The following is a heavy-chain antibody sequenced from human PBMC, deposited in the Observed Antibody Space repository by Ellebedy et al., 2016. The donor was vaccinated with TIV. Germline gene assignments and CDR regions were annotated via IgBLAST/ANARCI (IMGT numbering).Heavy chain of an antibody. Sequence: SETLSLXCAVYGGSFSGYYWSWIRQPPGKGLEWIGEINHSGSTNYNPSLKSRVTISVDTSKNQFSLKLSSVTAADTAVYYCASWSRDRNWFDPWGQGTLVTVSS. CDR1: GGSFSGYY. V-gene: IGHV4-34*01. CDR2: INHSGST. CDR3: ASWSRDRNWFDP. J-gene: IGHJ5*02. D-gene: IGHD2-8*02.